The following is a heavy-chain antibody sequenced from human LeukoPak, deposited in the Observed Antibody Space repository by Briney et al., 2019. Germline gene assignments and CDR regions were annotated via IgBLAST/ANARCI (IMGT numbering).Heavy chain of an antibody. CDR1: GFTFSSYG. D-gene: IGHD3-22*01. CDR3: AKSDSGYYQSRFDY. Sequence: GRSLRLSCAASGFTFSSYGMSWVRQAPGKGLEWVSAISGSGGSTYYADSVKGRFTISRDNSKNTLYLQMNSLRAEDTAVYYCAKSDSGYYQSRFDYWGQGTLVTVSS. CDR2: ISGSGGST. J-gene: IGHJ4*02. V-gene: IGHV3-23*01.